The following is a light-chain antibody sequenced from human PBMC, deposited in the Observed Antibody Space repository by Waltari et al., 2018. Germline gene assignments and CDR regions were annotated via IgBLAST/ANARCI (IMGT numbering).Light chain of an antibody. CDR3: QQYGNSPRT. Sequence: EIVLTQSPGTLSLSPGEGATLPCRASQSVSSSSLAWYQQKPGRAPRLLIYGASSRATGIPDRFSGGGSGTDFTLTISRLEPEDFAVYYCQQYGNSPRTFGQGTKLEIK. CDR2: GAS. CDR1: QSVSSSS. J-gene: IGKJ2*01. V-gene: IGKV3-20*01.